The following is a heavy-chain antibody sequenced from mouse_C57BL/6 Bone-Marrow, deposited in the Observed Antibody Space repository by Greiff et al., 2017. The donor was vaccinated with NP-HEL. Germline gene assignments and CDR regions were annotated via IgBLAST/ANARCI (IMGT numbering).Heavy chain of an antibody. CDR3: ARITTVVAPYYYAMDY. V-gene: IGHV2-9-1*01. J-gene: IGHJ4*01. CDR2: IWTGGGT. Sequence: VKLVESGPGLVAPSQSLSITCTVSGFSLTSYAISWVRQPPGKGLEWLGVIWTGGGTNYNSALKSRLSISKDNSKSQVFLKMNSQQTDDTARYYCARITTVVAPYYYAMDYWGQGTSVTVSS. D-gene: IGHD1-1*01. CDR1: GFSLTSYA.